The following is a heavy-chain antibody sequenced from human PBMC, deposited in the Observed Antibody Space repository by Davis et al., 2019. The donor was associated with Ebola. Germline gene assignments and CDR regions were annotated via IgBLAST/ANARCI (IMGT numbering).Heavy chain of an antibody. V-gene: IGHV1-69*13. CDR1: GGTFSSYG. CDR2: IIHVFGIP. Sequence: SVKVSCKASGGTFSSYGISWVRQAPGQGLDWMGGIIHVFGIPKYAQKFQGRVTITADESTSTAYMELSRLRSEDTAVYYCARDRYSDGSGYFFEQSHWGQGTLVTVSS. D-gene: IGHD3-22*01. J-gene: IGHJ4*02. CDR3: ARDRYSDGSGYFFEQSH.